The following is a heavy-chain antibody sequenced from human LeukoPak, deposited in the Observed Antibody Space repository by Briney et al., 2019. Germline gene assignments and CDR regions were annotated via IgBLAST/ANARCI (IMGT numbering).Heavy chain of an antibody. Sequence: GGSLRLSCAASGLTFSDYYMSWIRQAPGKGLEWVAYISSRGSTIYYADSVKGRFTISRDNAKNSLYLQMNSLRAEDTAVYYCAAPKSGLYGPGRPAYYWGQGTLVTVSS. D-gene: IGHD3-10*01. CDR1: GLTFSDYY. V-gene: IGHV3-11*01. J-gene: IGHJ4*02. CDR3: AAPKSGLYGPGRPAYY. CDR2: ISSRGSTI.